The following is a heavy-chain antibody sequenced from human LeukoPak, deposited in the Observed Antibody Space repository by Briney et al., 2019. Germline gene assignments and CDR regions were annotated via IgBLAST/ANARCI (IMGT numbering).Heavy chain of an antibody. D-gene: IGHD6-19*01. CDR1: GFTFGSYA. CDR2: ISGDGGAT. Sequence: GSLRLSCAASGFTFGSYAMNWVRQAPGKGLEWVSTISGDGGATHYADSVKGRFTISRANSKSTLFLQMNCLRAEDTAVYYCSKSGSRDWDYFDYWGQGTLVTASS. J-gene: IGHJ4*02. V-gene: IGHV3-23*01. CDR3: SKSGSRDWDYFDY.